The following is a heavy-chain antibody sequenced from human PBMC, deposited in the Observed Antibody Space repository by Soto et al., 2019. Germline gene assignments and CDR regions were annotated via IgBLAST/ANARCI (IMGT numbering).Heavy chain of an antibody. CDR1: GFTFTSSA. V-gene: IGHV1-58*02. J-gene: IGHJ4*02. CDR2: IVVGSGNT. Sequence: PSWKVACKASGFTFTSSARQWVRQARGQRLEWIGWIVVGSGNTNYAQKFQERVTITRDMSTSTAYMELSSLRSEDTVVYYCAAAHSSGWLELDYWGQGTLVTVSS. CDR3: AAAHSSGWLELDY. D-gene: IGHD6-19*01.